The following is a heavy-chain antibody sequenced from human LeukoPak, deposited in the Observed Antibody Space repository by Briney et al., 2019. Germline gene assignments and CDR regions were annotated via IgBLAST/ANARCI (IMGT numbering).Heavy chain of an antibody. J-gene: IGHJ4*02. D-gene: IGHD2-2*01. CDR3: AKQGPGYCGGTSCYGVDY. CDR1: GGTFFSYA. CDR2: INTNTGNP. Sequence: GASVKVSCKASGGTFFSYAMNWVRQAPGQGLEWMGWINTNTGNPTYAQGFTGRFVFSLDTSVSTAYLQISSLKAEDTAVYYCAKQGPGYCGGTSCYGVDYWGQGTLVTVSS. V-gene: IGHV7-4-1*02.